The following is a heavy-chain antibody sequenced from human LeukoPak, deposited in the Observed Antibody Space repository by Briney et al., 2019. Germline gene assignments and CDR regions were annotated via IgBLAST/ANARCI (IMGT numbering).Heavy chain of an antibody. J-gene: IGHJ6*02. CDR1: GFTFSSYS. CDR2: ISSSSSYI. V-gene: IGHV3-21*01. D-gene: IGHD2-2*01. Sequence: PGGSLRLSCAASGFTFSSYSMNWVHQAPGKGLEWVSSISSSSSYIYYADSVKGRFTISRDNAKNSLYLQMNSLRAEDTAAYYCASLAYCSSTSCYGMDVWGQGTTVTVSS. CDR3: ASLAYCSSTSCYGMDV.